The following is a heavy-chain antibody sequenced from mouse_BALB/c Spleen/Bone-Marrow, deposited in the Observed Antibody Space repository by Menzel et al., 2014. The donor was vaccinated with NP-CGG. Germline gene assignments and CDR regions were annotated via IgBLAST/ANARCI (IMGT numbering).Heavy chain of an antibody. Sequence: VQLQQSGAELVKPGASVKLSCTASGFNIKDTYMHWVKQRPEQGLGWIGRIDPANGNTKYDPKFQGKATITADTSSNTAYLQRSSLTSEDTAVYYCARWEYYAMGYWGQGPSVTGSS. J-gene: IGHJ4*01. V-gene: IGHV14-3*02. CDR1: GFNIKDTY. D-gene: IGHD4-1*01. CDR3: ARWEYYAMGY. CDR2: IDPANGNT.